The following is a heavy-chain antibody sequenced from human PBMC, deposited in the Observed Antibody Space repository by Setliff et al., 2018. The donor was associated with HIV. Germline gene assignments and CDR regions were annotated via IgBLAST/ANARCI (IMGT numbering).Heavy chain of an antibody. V-gene: IGHV4-4*02. CDR2: IYRSGSI. J-gene: IGHJ6*04. D-gene: IGHD2-2*01. Sequence: SETLSLTCAVSGASISSGHYWSWVRQPPGKGLEWIGEIYRSGSINHNPSLRSRVIMSVDKSKNQFSLRLTSVTAADTAVYYCARGDTTWPTQLLDVWGKGATVTVSS. CDR3: ARGDTTWPTQLLDV. CDR1: GASISSGHY.